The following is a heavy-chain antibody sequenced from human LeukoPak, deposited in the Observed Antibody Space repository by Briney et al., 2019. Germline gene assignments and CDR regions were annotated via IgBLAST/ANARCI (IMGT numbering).Heavy chain of an antibody. CDR3: ARDLKMKYCDF. V-gene: IGHV3-33*05. D-gene: IGHD5-24*01. Sequence: PGGSLRLSCATTGFIFNNFVMHWVRQAPGKGLEWVALMPYDGSDKYYAGSVKGRFTISRDNSKNTLYLQMNSLRVEDTAIYYCARDLKMKYCDFWGQGTLVTVSS. J-gene: IGHJ4*02. CDR1: GFIFNNFV. CDR2: MPYDGSDK.